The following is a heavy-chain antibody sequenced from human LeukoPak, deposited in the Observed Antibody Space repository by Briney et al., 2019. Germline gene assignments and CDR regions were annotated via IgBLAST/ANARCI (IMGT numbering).Heavy chain of an antibody. CDR2: IIPIFGTA. CDR3: ARVLLTGAYYDSSGYGMFAGMDV. J-gene: IGHJ6*02. Sequence: ASVKVSCKASGGTFSSYAISWVRQAPGQGLEWMGGIIPIFGTANYAQKFQGRVTITADESTSTAYMELSSLRSEDTAVYYCARVLLTGAYYDSSGYGMFAGMDVWGQGTTVTVSS. D-gene: IGHD3-22*01. CDR1: GGTFSSYA. V-gene: IGHV1-69*13.